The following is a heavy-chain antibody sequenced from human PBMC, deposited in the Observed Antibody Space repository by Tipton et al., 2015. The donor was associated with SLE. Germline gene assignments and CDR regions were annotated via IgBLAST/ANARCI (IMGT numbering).Heavy chain of an antibody. CDR3: ARAVAGLDY. V-gene: IGHV3-30*02. CDR2: IRSDGSNK. D-gene: IGHD6-19*01. CDR1: GFTFSSYG. J-gene: IGHJ4*02. Sequence: SLRLSCAASGFTFSSYGMHWVRQAPGKGLEWVAFIRSDGSNKYFADSVKGRFTISRDNSKNTLYLQMNSLRVEDTAVYYCARAVAGLDYWGQGTLVTVTS.